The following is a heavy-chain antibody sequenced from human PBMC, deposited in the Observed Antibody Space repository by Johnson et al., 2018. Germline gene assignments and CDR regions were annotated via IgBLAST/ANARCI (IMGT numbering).Heavy chain of an antibody. V-gene: IGHV3-72*01. CDR1: GFTFSNAW. CDR2: TRNKAHSYTT. Sequence: VQLVESGGGVVQPGRSLRLSCAASGFTFSNAWMNWVRQAPGKGLEWVGRTRNKAHSYTTEYAASVKDRFTISRDESKNSLSLQMNSRKTEEPAVYYCTRVRYYYDICGYSPGAFDFWGQGTLVAVSS. CDR3: TRVRYYYDICGYSPGAFDF. J-gene: IGHJ3*01. D-gene: IGHD3-22*01.